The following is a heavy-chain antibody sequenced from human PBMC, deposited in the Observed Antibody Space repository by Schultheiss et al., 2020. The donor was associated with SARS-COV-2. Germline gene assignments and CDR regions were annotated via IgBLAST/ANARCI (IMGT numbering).Heavy chain of an antibody. CDR1: GGSISSYY. J-gene: IGHJ4*02. CDR2: IYYSGST. V-gene: IGHV4-59*06. Sequence: SETLSLTCTVSGGSISSYYWSWIRQHPGKGLEWIGYIYYSGSTYYNPSLKSRVTISVDTSKNQFSLKLSSVTAADTAVYYCARDPLGGNWGSGWDYWGQGTLVTVSS. D-gene: IGHD7-27*01. CDR3: ARDPLGGNWGSGWDY.